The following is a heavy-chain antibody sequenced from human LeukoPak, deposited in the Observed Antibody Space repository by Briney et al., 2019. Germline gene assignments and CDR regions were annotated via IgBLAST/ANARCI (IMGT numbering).Heavy chain of an antibody. D-gene: IGHD1-26*01. CDR2: ISGSGGST. J-gene: IGHJ4*02. Sequence: GGSLRLSCAASGFTFSSYAMSWVRQAPGKGLEWVSAISGSGGSTYYADSVKGRFTISRDNSKNTLYLQMNSLRAEDMAVYYCAKYENIDGSYYFDYWGQGTLVTVSS. CDR1: GFTFSSYA. V-gene: IGHV3-23*01. CDR3: AKYENIDGSYYFDY.